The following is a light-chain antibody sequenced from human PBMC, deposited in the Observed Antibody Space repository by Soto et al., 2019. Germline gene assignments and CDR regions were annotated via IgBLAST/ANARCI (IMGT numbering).Light chain of an antibody. V-gene: IGLV2-14*01. J-gene: IGLJ3*02. CDR3: NSYTSSDTWV. CDR2: GVS. CDR1: SSDVGGYDS. Sequence: QSVLTQPASVSGSPGQSITISCTGTSSDVGGYDSVSWFQQNPGKAPKLLIYGVSNRPSGISNRFSASKSGNTASLTISGLQAEDEADYYCNSYTSSDTWVFGGGTKVTVL.